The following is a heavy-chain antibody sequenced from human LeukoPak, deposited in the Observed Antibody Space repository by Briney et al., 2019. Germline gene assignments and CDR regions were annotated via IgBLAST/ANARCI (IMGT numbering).Heavy chain of an antibody. J-gene: IGHJ3*02. CDR1: GFTFSSYE. V-gene: IGHV3-48*03. CDR3: ARDKGGRDGYREDAFDI. Sequence: GGSLRLSCAASGFTFSSYEMNWVSQAQGKGLEWVSYINRYGSIIYYADSVRGRFTISRDNAKNSLYLQMNSLRAEDTALYYCARDKGGRDGYREDAFDIWGQGTMVTVSS. CDR2: INRYGSII. D-gene: IGHD5-24*01.